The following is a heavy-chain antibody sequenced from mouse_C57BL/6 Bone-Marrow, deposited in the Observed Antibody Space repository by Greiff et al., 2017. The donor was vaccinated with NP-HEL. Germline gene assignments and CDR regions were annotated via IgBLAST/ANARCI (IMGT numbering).Heavy chain of an antibody. CDR3: AREGDYDYEGWFAY. Sequence: EVKLVESGGGLVKPGGSLKLSCAASGFTFSSYAMSWVRQTPEKRLEWVATISDGGSYTYYPDNVKGRFTISRDNAKNTLYLQMSHLKSEETAMYYCAREGDYDYEGWFAYGGRGTRVTVSA. CDR2: ISDGGSYT. CDR1: GFTFSSYA. V-gene: IGHV5-4*01. J-gene: IGHJ3*01. D-gene: IGHD2-4*01.